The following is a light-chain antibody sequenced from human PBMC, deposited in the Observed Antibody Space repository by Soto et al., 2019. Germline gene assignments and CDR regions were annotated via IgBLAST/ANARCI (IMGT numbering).Light chain of an antibody. V-gene: IGLV2-14*01. CDR2: EVS. J-gene: IGLJ1*01. Sequence: QAASVSGSPGQSITISCTGTSSDVGGYNYVSWFQHHPGKAPKLIIYEVSYRPSGVSNRFSGSKSGDTASLTISGLQAEDEADYYCSSFTNTITRYAFGTGTKLTVL. CDR1: SSDVGGYNY. CDR3: SSFTNTITRYA.